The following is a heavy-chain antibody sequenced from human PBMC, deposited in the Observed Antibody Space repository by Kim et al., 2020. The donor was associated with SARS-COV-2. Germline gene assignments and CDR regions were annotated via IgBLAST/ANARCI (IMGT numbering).Heavy chain of an antibody. J-gene: IGHJ2*01. Sequence: GGSLRLSCEASGFTFSSYDMHWVRQPTGKPLEWVSAIGTGGGTYYPDSVKGRFSISRENAKNSLYLQMNSLRAGDTAVYYCAREIPDHDSAGWDLDLWGR. CDR3: AREIPDHDSAGWDLDL. CDR1: GFTFSSYD. D-gene: IGHD3-3*01. V-gene: IGHV3-13*01. CDR2: IGTGGGT.